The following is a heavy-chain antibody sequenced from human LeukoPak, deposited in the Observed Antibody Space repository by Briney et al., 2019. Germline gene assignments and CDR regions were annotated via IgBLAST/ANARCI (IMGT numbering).Heavy chain of an antibody. V-gene: IGHV3-7*01. D-gene: IGHD6-19*01. Sequence: GGSLRLSCAASGFTFSSYWMSWVRQAPGKGLEWVANIKQDGSEKYYVDSVKGRFTISRYNAKNSLYLQMNSLRAEDTAVYYCARGANSGWYAEYFQHWGQGTLVTVSS. J-gene: IGHJ1*01. CDR3: ARGANSGWYAEYFQH. CDR1: GFTFSSYW. CDR2: IKQDGSEK.